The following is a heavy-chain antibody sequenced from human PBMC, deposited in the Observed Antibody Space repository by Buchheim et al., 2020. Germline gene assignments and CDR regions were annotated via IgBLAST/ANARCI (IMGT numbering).Heavy chain of an antibody. CDR2: ISYDGSNK. D-gene: IGHD3-16*02. Sequence: QVQLVESGGGVVQPGRSLRLSCAASGFTFSSYAMHWVRQAPGKGLEWVAVISYDGSNKYYADSVKGRFTISRDNSKNTLYPQMNSLRAEDTAVYYCARDSRGTFGGVIANPYYYYGMDVWGQGTT. V-gene: IGHV3-30*04. J-gene: IGHJ6*02. CDR1: GFTFSSYA. CDR3: ARDSRGTFGGVIANPYYYYGMDV.